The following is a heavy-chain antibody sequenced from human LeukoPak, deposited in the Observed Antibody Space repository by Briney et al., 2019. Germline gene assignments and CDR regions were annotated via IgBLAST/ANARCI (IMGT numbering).Heavy chain of an antibody. CDR3: ARDPPIAAAGTY. CDR2: ISSSSSYI. J-gene: IGHJ4*02. D-gene: IGHD6-13*01. Sequence: PGGSLRLSCAASGFTFSSCSMNWVRQAPGKGLEWVSSISSSSSYIYYADSVKGRFTISRDNAKNSLYLQMNSLRAEDTAVYYCARDPPIAAAGTYWGQGTLVTVSS. V-gene: IGHV3-21*01. CDR1: GFTFSSCS.